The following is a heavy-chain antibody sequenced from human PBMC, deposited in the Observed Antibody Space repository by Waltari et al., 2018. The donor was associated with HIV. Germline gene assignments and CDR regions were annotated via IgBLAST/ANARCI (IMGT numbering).Heavy chain of an antibody. CDR3: AKEHRAGDSRPESKAGPYYYYGMDV. CDR2: ISWNSGSI. D-gene: IGHD6-19*01. V-gene: IGHV3-9*01. Sequence: VSGISWNSGSIGYADSVKGRFTISRDNAKNSLYLQMNSLRAEDTALYYCAKEHRAGDSRPESKAGPYYYYGMDVWGQGTTVTVSS. J-gene: IGHJ6*02.